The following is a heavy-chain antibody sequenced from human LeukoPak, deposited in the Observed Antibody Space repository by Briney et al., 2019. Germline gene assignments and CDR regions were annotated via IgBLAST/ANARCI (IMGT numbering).Heavy chain of an antibody. V-gene: IGHV4-4*07. J-gene: IGHJ5*02. Sequence: SETLSLTCTVSGGSISSYYWSWIRQPAGKGLEWIGRIYTSGSTNYNPSLKSRVTMSVDTSKNQFSLKLSSVTAADTAVYYCARDDSGYKYNWFDPWGQGTLVTVSS. CDR3: ARDDSGYKYNWFDP. D-gene: IGHD5-12*01. CDR2: IYTSGST. CDR1: GGSISSYY.